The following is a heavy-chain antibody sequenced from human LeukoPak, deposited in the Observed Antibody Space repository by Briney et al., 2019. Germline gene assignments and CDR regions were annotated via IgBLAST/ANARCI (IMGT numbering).Heavy chain of an antibody. J-gene: IGHJ4*02. CDR1: GGSFSGYY. CDR2: VNHSGST. CDR3: ARQNDILTGYYSHFDY. D-gene: IGHD3-9*01. Sequence: SETLSLTCAVYGGSFSGYYWSWIRQPPGKGLEWIGEVNHSGSTNYNPSLKSRVTISVDTSKNQFSLKLSSVTAADTAVYYCARQNDILTGYYSHFDYWGQGTLVTVSS. V-gene: IGHV4-34*01.